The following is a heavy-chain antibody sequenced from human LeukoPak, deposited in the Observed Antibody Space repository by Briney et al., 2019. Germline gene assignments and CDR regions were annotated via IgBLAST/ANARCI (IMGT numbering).Heavy chain of an antibody. V-gene: IGHV3-66*01. J-gene: IGHJ4*02. CDR1: EVSSNY. Sequence: PGGSLRLSCAASEVSSNYMSWVRQAPGKGLEWVSVIYSGSRTYYADSVKGRFTISRHNSKNTLYLQMNSLRAEDTAVYYCARDDSSGYRFFDYWGQGTLVTVSS. D-gene: IGHD3-22*01. CDR2: IYSGSRT. CDR3: ARDDSSGYRFFDY.